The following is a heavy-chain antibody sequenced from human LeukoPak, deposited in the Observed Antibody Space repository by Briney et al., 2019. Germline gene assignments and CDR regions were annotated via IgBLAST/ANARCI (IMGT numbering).Heavy chain of an antibody. CDR3: ARIVWGQQLVPPLYYYYGMDV. J-gene: IGHJ6*02. D-gene: IGHD6-13*01. Sequence: SGPALVKPTQTLTLTCTFSGFSLSTSGMCVSWIRQPPGKAPEWLARIDWDDDKYYSTSLKTRLTISKDTSKNQVVLTMTNMGPVDTATYYCARIVWGQQLVPPLYYYYGMDVWGQGTTVTVSS. CDR1: GFSLSTSGMC. V-gene: IGHV2-70*11. CDR2: IDWDDDK.